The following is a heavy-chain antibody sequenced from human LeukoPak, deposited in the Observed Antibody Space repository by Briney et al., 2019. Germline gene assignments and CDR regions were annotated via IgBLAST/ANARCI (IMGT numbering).Heavy chain of an antibody. CDR2: IGTAGDT. J-gene: IGHJ3*02. CDR1: GFTFSSYD. Sequence: GGSLRLSCAASGFTFSSYDMHWVRQATGKGLEWVSAIGTAGDTYYPGSVKGRFTISRENAKNSLYLQMNSLGAGDTAVYYCARVSSVHDAFDIWGQGTMVTVSS. CDR3: ARVSSVHDAFDI. V-gene: IGHV3-13*01.